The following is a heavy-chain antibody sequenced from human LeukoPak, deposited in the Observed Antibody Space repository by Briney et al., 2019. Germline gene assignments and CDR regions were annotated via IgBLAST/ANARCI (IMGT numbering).Heavy chain of an antibody. V-gene: IGHV3-21*01. CDR3: ARVGPDIVVVVAATTSYGMDV. Sequence: GGSLRLSCAASGFTFSSYSMNWVRQAPGKGLEWVSSISSSSSYIYYADSVKGRFTISRDNAKNSLYLRMNSLRAENTAVYYCARVGPDIVVVVAATTSYGMDVWGQGTTVTVS. CDR1: GFTFSSYS. CDR2: ISSSSSYI. J-gene: IGHJ6*02. D-gene: IGHD2-15*01.